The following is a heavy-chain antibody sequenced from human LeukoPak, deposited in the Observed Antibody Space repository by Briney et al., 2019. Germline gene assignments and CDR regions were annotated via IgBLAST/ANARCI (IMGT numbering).Heavy chain of an antibody. V-gene: IGHV3-30*04. J-gene: IGHJ4*02. D-gene: IGHD5-24*01. CDR3: AKDGKRDGYNPHY. CDR2: ISYDGSNK. CDR1: GFTFSSYA. Sequence: GGSLRLSCAASGFTFSSYAMHWVRQAPGKGLEWVAVISYDGSNKYYADSVKGRFTISRDNSKNTLYLQMNSLRAEDTAVYYCAKDGKRDGYNPHYWGQGTLVTVSS.